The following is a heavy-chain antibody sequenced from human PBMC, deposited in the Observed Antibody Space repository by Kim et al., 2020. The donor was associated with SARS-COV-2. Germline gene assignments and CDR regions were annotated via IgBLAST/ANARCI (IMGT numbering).Heavy chain of an antibody. V-gene: IGHV1-18*01. J-gene: IGHJ4*02. CDR2: ISAYNGNT. CDR1: GYTFTSYG. D-gene: IGHD3-16*02. Sequence: ASVKVSCKASGYTFTSYGISWVRQAPGQGLEWMGWISAYNGNTNYAQKLQGRVTMTTDTSTSTAYMELRSLRSDDTAVYYCARVLLMITFGGVIVTPFDYWGQGTLVTVSS. CDR3: ARVLLMITFGGVIVTPFDY.